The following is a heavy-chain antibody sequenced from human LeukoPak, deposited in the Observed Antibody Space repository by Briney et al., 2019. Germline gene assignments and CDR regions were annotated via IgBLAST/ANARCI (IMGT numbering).Heavy chain of an antibody. CDR3: ARERARGATTADY. D-gene: IGHD1-26*01. CDR2: IYHSGST. V-gene: IGHV4-38-2*02. CDR1: GYSISSGYY. J-gene: IGHJ4*02. Sequence: SETLSLTCTVSGYSISSGYYWGWIRQPPGKGLEWIGSIYHSGSTYYNPSLKSQVTISVDTSKNQFSLKLSSVTAADTAVYYCARERARGATTADYWGQGTLVTVSS.